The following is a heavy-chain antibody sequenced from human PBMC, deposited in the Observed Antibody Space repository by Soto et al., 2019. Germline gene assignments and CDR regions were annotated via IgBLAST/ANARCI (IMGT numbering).Heavy chain of an antibody. CDR1: GFTFTSSA. D-gene: IGHD1-26*01. Sequence: SVKVSCKASGFTFTSSAVQWVRQARGQCLEWIGWIVVGSGNTNYAQKFQERVTITRDMSTSTAYMELSSLRSEDTAVYYCAAPGTSGSYFYFDYWGQGTLVTVSS. J-gene: IGHJ4*02. CDR3: AAPGTSGSYFYFDY. V-gene: IGHV1-58*01. CDR2: IVVGSGNT.